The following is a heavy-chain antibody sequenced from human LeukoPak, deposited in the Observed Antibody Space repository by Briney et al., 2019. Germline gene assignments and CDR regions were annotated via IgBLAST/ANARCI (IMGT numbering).Heavy chain of an antibody. J-gene: IGHJ4*02. CDR1: GFTFSNSW. CDR2: IKPDGRQK. V-gene: IGHV3-7*01. Sequence: GGSLRLSCVASGFTFSNSWMNWVRQTPGRGLEWVANIKPDGRQKYYVDSVKGRFTISRDNAQNSVFLQMNSLRAEDTGVYYCVRDEDGTAPLHYWGQGTLVTVSS. D-gene: IGHD3-10*01. CDR3: VRDEDGTAPLHY.